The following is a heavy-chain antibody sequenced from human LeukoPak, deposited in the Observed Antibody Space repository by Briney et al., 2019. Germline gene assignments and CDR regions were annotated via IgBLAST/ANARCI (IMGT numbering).Heavy chain of an antibody. J-gene: IGHJ6*03. CDR1: GYSISSGYY. CDR2: IYHSGST. D-gene: IGHD5-18*01. CDR3: ARILRGYSYGYDYYYMDV. V-gene: IGHV4-38-2*02. Sequence: PSETLSLTCTVSGYSISSGYYWGWIRQPPGKGLEWIGSIYHSGSTYYSTSLKSRVTISVETSKNQFSLKLSSVTAADTAVYYCARILRGYSYGYDYYYMDVWGKGTTVTVSS.